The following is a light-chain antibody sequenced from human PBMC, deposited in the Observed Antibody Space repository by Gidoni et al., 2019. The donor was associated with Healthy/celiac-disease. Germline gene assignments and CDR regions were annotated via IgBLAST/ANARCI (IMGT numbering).Light chain of an antibody. Sequence: EIVLTQSPGTLSLSPGERATLSCRASQSVSSSYLAWYQQKPGQAPRLLIYGAGSRATGIPDRFSGSGSGTDFTLTISRLEPEDFAVYYCQQYGSSRWTFGQGTKVEIK. CDR1: QSVSSSY. J-gene: IGKJ1*01. CDR3: QQYGSSRWT. CDR2: GAG. V-gene: IGKV3-20*01.